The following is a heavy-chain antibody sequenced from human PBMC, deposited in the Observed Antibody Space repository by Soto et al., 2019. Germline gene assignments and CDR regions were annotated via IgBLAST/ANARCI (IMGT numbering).Heavy chain of an antibody. D-gene: IGHD4-4*01. CDR1: GYSFTSYW. Sequence: GESLKISCKGSGYSFTSYWIGWVRQMPGKGLEWMGIIYPGDSDTRYSPSFQGQVTISADKSISTAYLQWSSLRVEDTALYYCARETYRGFYFDYWGQGTLVTVSS. V-gene: IGHV5-51*01. CDR2: IYPGDSDT. CDR3: ARETYRGFYFDY. J-gene: IGHJ4*02.